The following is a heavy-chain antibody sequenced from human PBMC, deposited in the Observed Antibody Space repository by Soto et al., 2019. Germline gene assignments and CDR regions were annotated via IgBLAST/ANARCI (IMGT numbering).Heavy chain of an antibody. CDR3: ARLGVMVRGSSNWFDP. CDR1: DDSISNYY. J-gene: IGHJ5*02. V-gene: IGHV4-59*01. CDR2: IYYIGST. D-gene: IGHD3-10*01. Sequence: SETLSLTCTVSDDSISNYYWSWIRQPPGKGLEWIGSIYYIGSTNYNPSLKSRVTISVDTSQNELSLKLTSVAAADTAVYYCARLGVMVRGSSNWFDPWGQGTLVTVSS.